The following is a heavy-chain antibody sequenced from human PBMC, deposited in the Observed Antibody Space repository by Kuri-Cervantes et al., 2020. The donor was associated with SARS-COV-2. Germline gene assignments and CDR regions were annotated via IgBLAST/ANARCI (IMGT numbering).Heavy chain of an antibody. CDR3: TNNDFWSGYYIDY. Sequence: GESLKISCAASGFTFDDYAMSWVRQALGKGLEWVGFIRSRANGGTTEYAASVKGRFTISRDDSKSIAYLQMNSLKTEDTAVYYCTNNDFWSGYYIDYWGQGTLVTVSS. CDR1: GFTFDDYA. J-gene: IGHJ4*02. V-gene: IGHV3-49*04. D-gene: IGHD3-3*01. CDR2: IRSRANGGTT.